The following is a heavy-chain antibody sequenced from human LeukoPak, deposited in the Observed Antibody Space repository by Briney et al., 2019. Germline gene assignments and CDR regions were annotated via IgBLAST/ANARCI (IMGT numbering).Heavy chain of an antibody. V-gene: IGHV3-74*01. CDR1: GFTFSSYW. CDR2: IKSDGSSI. J-gene: IGHJ5*02. D-gene: IGHD4-17*01. CDR3: ARGVNGDSRFDP. Sequence: PGGSLRLSCAAPGFTFSSYWMHWVRQPPGRGLVWVSRIKSDGSSIIYADSVKGRFTISRGNAKNTLYLQMNSLRAEDTAVYYCARGVNGDSRFDPWGQGTLVTVSS.